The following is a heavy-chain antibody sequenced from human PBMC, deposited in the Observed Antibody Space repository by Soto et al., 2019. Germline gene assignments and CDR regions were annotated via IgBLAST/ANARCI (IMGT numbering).Heavy chain of an antibody. J-gene: IGHJ4*02. D-gene: IGHD6-19*01. V-gene: IGHV4-34*01. CDR3: ARPQNPSGWYHGGY. CDR2: INHSGST. Sequence: ETLSLTCAVYGGSFSGYYWSWIRQPPGKGLEWIGEINHSGSTNYNPSLKSRVTISVDTSKNQFSLKLSSVTAADTAVYYCARPQNPSGWYHGGYWGQGTLVTVSS. CDR1: GGSFSGYY.